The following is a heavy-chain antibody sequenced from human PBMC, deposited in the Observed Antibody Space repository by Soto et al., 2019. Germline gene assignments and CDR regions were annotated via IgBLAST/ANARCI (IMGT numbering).Heavy chain of an antibody. V-gene: IGHV4-31*03. CDR2: INYSGST. CDR1: GGSISSGGNY. Sequence: QVQLQESGPGLVKPSQTLSLTCTVSGGSISSGGNYWSWIRQHPGKGLEWIGNINYSGSTYYNPSLKSRVTISVDTSKNQFSLKLSSVTAADTAVYYCARGEITMVRGVTSPYYYYGMDVWGQGTTVTVSS. CDR3: ARGEITMVRGVTSPYYYYGMDV. D-gene: IGHD3-10*01. J-gene: IGHJ6*02.